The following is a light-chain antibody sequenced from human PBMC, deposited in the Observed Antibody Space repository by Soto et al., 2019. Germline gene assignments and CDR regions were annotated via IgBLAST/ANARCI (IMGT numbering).Light chain of an antibody. V-gene: IGKV3-20*01. J-gene: IGKJ2*01. CDR2: GAS. Sequence: EIVLTQSPGTRSLSPGERATLSCRATQSVTTNYLAWYQQKPGQAPRLLIYGASIRATGIPDRFSGSGSGTDFTLTISRLEPEDFAVYYCQYYGSSPPNTFGQGTKLEIK. CDR1: QSVTTNY. CDR3: QYYGSSPPNT.